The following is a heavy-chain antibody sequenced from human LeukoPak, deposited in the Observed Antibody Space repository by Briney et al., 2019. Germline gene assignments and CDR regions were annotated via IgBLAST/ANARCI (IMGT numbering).Heavy chain of an antibody. V-gene: IGHV2-5*01. CDR2: IYWYGDF. J-gene: IGHJ3*02. CDR1: GFSLSTNGVG. CDR3: AHSGRGELLAPGAFVI. D-gene: IGHD1-26*01. Sequence: SGPTLVNSTQTLTLTCTVSGFSLSTNGVGVVWIRQPPGKAVEWVGIIYWYGDFRYSRSLKSRLTITKDTTKNQVVLTMTDMDPVDTGTYSCAHSGRGELLAPGAFVIWGQGTMVTVSS.